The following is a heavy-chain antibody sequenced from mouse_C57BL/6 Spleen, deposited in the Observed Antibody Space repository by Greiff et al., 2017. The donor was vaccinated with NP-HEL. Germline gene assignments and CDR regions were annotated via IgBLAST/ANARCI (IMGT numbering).Heavy chain of an antibody. CDR2: IYPGSGST. D-gene: IGHD2-2*01. J-gene: IGHJ2*01. V-gene: IGHV1-55*01. Sequence: QVQLQQPGAELVKPGASVKMSCKASGYTFTSYWITWVKQRPGQGLEWIGDIYPGSGSTNYNEKFKSKATLTVDTSSSTAYMQLRSLTSEDSAVYYCARRGYGYDEGYYFDYWGQGTTLTVSS. CDR3: ARRGYGYDEGYYFDY. CDR1: GYTFTSYW.